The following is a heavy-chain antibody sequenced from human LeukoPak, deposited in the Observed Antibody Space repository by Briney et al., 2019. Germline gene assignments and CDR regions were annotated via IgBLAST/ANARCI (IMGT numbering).Heavy chain of an antibody. CDR2: IIPILGIA. J-gene: IGHJ4*02. V-gene: IGHV1-69*02. D-gene: IGHD1-26*01. CDR3: ARNPGWELTC. CDR1: GYTFTSYY. Sequence: GASVKVSCKASGYTFTSYYMHWVRQAPGQGLEWMGRIIPILGIANYAQKFQGRVTITADKSTSTAYMELSSLRSEDTAVYYCARNPGWELTCWGQGTLVTVSS.